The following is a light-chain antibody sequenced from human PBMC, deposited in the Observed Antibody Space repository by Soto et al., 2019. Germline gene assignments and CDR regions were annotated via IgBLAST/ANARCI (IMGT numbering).Light chain of an antibody. CDR2: DAS. Sequence: DIQMTQSPSTLSASVGDRVTITCRASQSISNWLAWYQQKPGKAPKLLVYDASSLESGVPSRFSASGSGTEFTLTISSLQPGDFGTYYCQQYDTNWTFGQGTKVDI. J-gene: IGKJ1*01. V-gene: IGKV1-5*01. CDR1: QSISNW. CDR3: QQYDTNWT.